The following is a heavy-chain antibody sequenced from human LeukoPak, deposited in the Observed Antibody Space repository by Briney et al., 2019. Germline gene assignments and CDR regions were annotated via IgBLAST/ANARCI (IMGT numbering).Heavy chain of an antibody. J-gene: IGHJ4*02. CDR3: AREGRYYDSTGHESYYFDF. CDR1: GLIFSSYW. D-gene: IGHD3-22*01. Sequence: SGGSLRLSCAASGLIFSSYWMHWVRQAPGKGLVWVSRINTDGSSTTYADSVKGRFTISRDNAKNTLYLQLNSLRADDTAVYYCAREGRYYDSTGHESYYFDFWGQGTLVTVSS. V-gene: IGHV3-74*01. CDR2: INTDGSST.